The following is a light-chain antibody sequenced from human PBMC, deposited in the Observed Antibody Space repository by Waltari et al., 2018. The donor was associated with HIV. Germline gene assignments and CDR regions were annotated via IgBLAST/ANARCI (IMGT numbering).Light chain of an antibody. Sequence: EVVLTQAPAALSVFPGRRGTVSCTTSQNCGNIVAWDQKNSGQSPRLLIYGASTRANGVPGRFRGSGSGTEFNRTSGSLQSDDSAVYYCQHYDNLSRTFGPGTTVEIK. CDR1: QNCGNI. CDR2: GAS. J-gene: IGKJ1*01. V-gene: IGKV3-15*01. CDR3: QHYDNLSRT.